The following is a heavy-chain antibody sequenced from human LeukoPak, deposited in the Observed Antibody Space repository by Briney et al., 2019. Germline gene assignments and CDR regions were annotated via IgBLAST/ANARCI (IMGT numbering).Heavy chain of an antibody. CDR2: INPNSGGT. Sequence: ASVKVSCKGSGYTFTGYNMHWVRQAPGQGLEWMGWINPNSGGTNNAQKFQGRVTMTRDTSISTAYMELSSLRSDDTAVYYCARGSSSAVDDFDSWGQGTLVTVSS. CDR3: ARGSSSAVDDFDS. D-gene: IGHD6-13*01. CDR1: GYTFTGYN. V-gene: IGHV1-2*02. J-gene: IGHJ4*02.